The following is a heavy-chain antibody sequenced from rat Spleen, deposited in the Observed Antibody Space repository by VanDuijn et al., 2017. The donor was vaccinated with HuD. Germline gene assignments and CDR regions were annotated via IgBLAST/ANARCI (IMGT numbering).Heavy chain of an antibody. CDR3: VRANRESYAHFDY. Sequence: QVQLKESGPGLLQPSQTLSLTCTVSGFSLTSYNVHWVRQPPGKGMEWIAAISSGGNTYYNSTLKSRLSISRDTSQSQVFLRMNSLQTEDTATYYCVRANRESYAHFDYWGQGVVVTVSS. CDR1: GFSLTSYN. D-gene: IGHD1-12*01. J-gene: IGHJ2*01. V-gene: IGHV2-6*01. CDR2: ISSGGNT.